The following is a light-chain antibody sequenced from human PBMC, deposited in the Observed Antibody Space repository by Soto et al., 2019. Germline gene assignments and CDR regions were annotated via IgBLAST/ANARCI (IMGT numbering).Light chain of an antibody. Sequence: QTVVTQEPSFSVSPGGTVTLTCGLSSGSVSTTSYPSWYQQSPGQAPRTLIYGTSTRSSGVPDRFSVSILGNKAALTITGAQSHAESYDYCMLYMGSDIWVFGGGTKLTVL. V-gene: IGLV8-61*01. CDR1: SGSVSTTSY. CDR2: GTS. CDR3: MLYMGSDIWV. J-gene: IGLJ3*02.